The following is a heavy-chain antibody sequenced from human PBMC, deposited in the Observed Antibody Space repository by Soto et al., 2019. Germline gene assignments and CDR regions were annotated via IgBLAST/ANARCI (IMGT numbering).Heavy chain of an antibody. V-gene: IGHV1-3*01. J-gene: IGHJ4*02. CDR2: INPGNGNT. CDR3: ARGGYFDSSYYLDY. Sequence: GASLKVSCKASGYTFTSYGINWVRQAPGRGLEWMGWINPGNGNTKYSQQFQGRVIIDRDTSASTAYMELSSLRSEDTAVYYCARGGYFDSSYYLDYWGRGTLVTVSS. D-gene: IGHD3-22*01. CDR1: GYTFTSYG.